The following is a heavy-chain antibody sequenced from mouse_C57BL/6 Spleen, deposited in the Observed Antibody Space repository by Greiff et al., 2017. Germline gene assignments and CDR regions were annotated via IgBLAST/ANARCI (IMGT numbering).Heavy chain of an antibody. J-gene: IGHJ2*01. V-gene: IGHV10-1*01. Sequence: EVQLVESGGGLVQPKRSLSLSCAVSGFSFNTYAMNWVRQAPGKGLEWVARIRSKSNNYATYYADSVKNRFTISREDSESMLNLQMNNMESEDTARYYCVGREAFDYWGQGTTLTVSS. CDR3: VGREAFDY. CDR2: IRSKSNNYAT. CDR1: GFSFNTYA.